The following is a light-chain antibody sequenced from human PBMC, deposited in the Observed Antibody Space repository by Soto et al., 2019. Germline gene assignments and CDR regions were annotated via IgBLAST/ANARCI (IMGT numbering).Light chain of an antibody. J-gene: IGLJ2*01. CDR3: SSYAGSNNFVV. Sequence: QSVLTQPPSASGSPGQSVTISCTGTSSDVGGYNYVSWYQQYPGKAPKLMIYEVSKQPSGVPDRFSGSKSANTASLTVSGLQAEDEADYYCSSYAGSNNFVVFGGGTKLTVL. CDR1: SSDVGGYNY. V-gene: IGLV2-8*01. CDR2: EVS.